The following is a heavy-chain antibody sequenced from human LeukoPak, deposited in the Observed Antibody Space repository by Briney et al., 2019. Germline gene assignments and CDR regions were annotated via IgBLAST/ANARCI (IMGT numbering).Heavy chain of an antibody. J-gene: IGHJ5*02. CDR3: TSAGSSWFDP. D-gene: IGHD3-10*01. CDR2: IKRKTDAGTT. V-gene: IGHV3-15*01. CDR1: GFTVSSNY. Sequence: GGSLRLSCAASGFTVSSNYMSWVRQAPGKGLEWVGRIKRKTDAGTTDYAAPVKGRFTISRDDSKNTLYLQMNSLKTEDTAVYYCTSAGSSWFDPWGQGTLVTVSS.